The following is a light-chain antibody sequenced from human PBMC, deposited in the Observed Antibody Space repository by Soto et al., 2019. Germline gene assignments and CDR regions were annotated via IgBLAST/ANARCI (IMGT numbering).Light chain of an antibody. V-gene: IGLV4-69*01. J-gene: IGLJ2*01. CDR2: LTSAGSH. Sequence: QSVLTQSPSASASLGASVKLICTLSSGHSSPAIAWHQQQPGKGPRYLMKLTSAGSHTKGDGIPDRFSGSSSGAERYLTISNLQSEDEADYYCQTWGTGIVVFGGGTKLTVL. CDR3: QTWGTGIVV. CDR1: SGHSSPA.